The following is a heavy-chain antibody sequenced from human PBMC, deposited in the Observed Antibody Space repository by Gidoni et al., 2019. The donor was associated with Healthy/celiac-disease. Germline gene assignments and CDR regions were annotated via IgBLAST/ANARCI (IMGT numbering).Heavy chain of an antibody. J-gene: IGHJ4*02. CDR3: AREGSSGWGFDY. V-gene: IGHV3-48*03. D-gene: IGHD6-19*01. CDR2: ISSSGSTI. Sequence: EVQLVESGGGLVQPGGSLSLSCAASGFTFSSYEMNWVRQAPGKGLEWVSYISSSGSTIYYADSVKGRFTISRDNAKNSLYLQMNSLRAEDTAVYYCAREGSSGWGFDYWGQGTLVTVSS. CDR1: GFTFSSYE.